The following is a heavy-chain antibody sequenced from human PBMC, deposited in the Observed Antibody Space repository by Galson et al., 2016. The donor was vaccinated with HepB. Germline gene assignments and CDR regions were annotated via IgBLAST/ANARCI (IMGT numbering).Heavy chain of an antibody. Sequence: TLSLTCTVSGGSISSGGFYWSWIRQHPGKGLEWIGYICNSGSAYYNPSLKSRLIISVDTSKNQLSLKLSSVTAADTAVYYCARFYGVLGYFDYWGQGTLVTVS. CDR1: GGSISSGGFY. CDR2: ICNSGSA. CDR3: ARFYGVLGYFDY. J-gene: IGHJ4*02. D-gene: IGHD4-17*01. V-gene: IGHV4-31*03.